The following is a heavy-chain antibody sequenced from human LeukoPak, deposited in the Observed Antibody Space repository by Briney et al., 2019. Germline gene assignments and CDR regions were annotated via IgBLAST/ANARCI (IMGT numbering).Heavy chain of an antibody. CDR2: INTATGNT. CDR1: GYTFTSYN. D-gene: IGHD1-26*01. CDR3: ARGGRNIVGVY. J-gene: IGHJ4*02. Sequence: ASVKVSCKTSGYTFTSYNFHWVRQAPGQTFEWMGWINTATGNTQYSKKFQGRFTITREKSARTVYMELSSLTSDDMAVYFCARGGRNIVGVYWGQGTLVTVSS. V-gene: IGHV1-3*04.